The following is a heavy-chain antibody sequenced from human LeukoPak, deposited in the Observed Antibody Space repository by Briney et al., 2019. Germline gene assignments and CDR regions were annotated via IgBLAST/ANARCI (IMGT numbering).Heavy chain of an antibody. V-gene: IGHV3-9*01. CDR1: GFTFADYA. CDR3: AKDIWQQLALFDY. D-gene: IGHD6-13*01. Sequence: GGSLRLSCAASGFTFADYAMHWVRQAPGKGLEWVSGISGNSGTIGYADSVKGRFTISRDNAKNSLYLQMNSLRAEDTALYYCAKDIWQQLALFDYWGQGTLVTVSS. J-gene: IGHJ4*02. CDR2: ISGNSGTI.